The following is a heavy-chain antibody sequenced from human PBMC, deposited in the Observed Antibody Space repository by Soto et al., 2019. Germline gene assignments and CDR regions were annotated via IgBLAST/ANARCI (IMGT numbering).Heavy chain of an antibody. CDR3: AKDKYTDSVRRVWFFDF. J-gene: IGHJ2*01. Sequence: EVQLLESGGGLVKSGGSLRLSCVASGFTFSKYAMTWVRQAPGKGLEWVSSISSNGMTTDYADSVKARFTISRDNSRNTLSLQMDSLRGDDAALYYCAKDKYTDSVRRVWFFDFWGRGTLVTVSS. CDR1: GFTFSKYA. V-gene: IGHV3-23*01. CDR2: ISSNGMTT. D-gene: IGHD3-16*01.